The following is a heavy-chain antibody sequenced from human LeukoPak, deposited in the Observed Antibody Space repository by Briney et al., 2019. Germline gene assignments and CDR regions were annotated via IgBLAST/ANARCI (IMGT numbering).Heavy chain of an antibody. D-gene: IGHD2-15*01. CDR2: IYTSGST. CDR1: GGYMSSFY. J-gene: IGHJ4*01. Sequence: SETLSLTCTVSGGYMSSFYWSWIRPPPGKGLEWIGYIYTSGSTKYNPSLKSRVTISVDTSKNQFSLTLSSVTATDTAVYYCARMVGFVDYWGQRSLVTVSS. V-gene: IGHV4-4*09. CDR3: ARMVGFVDY.